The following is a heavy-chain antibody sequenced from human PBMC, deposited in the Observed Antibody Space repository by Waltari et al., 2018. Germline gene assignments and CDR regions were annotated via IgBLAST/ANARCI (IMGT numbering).Heavy chain of an antibody. Sequence: QITLKESGPTLVKPTQTLTLTCTFSGFSLSTSGVGVGWIRQPPGKALEWLALISWADDKRYSPSLNSRLTITKDTSKNQVVLTMTNMDPVDTAPYYCAHQPGLRGAFDIWGQGTMVTVSS. CDR3: AHQPGLRGAFDI. D-gene: IGHD7-27*01. V-gene: IGHV2-5*02. CDR1: GFSLSTSGVG. CDR2: ISWADDK. J-gene: IGHJ3*02.